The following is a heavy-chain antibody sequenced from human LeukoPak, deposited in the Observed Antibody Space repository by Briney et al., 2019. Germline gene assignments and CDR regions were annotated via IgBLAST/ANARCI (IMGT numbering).Heavy chain of an antibody. CDR3: ARGPITTRSNFDY. Sequence: SVKVSCKASGGTFSSYAISWVRQAPGQGLEWMGGIIPIFATANYAQKFQGRVTITADESTSTAYMELSSLRSEDTAVYYCARGPITTRSNFDYWAREPWSPSPQ. V-gene: IGHV1-69*01. CDR2: IIPIFATA. CDR1: GGTFSSYA. D-gene: IGHD3-22*01. J-gene: IGHJ4*02.